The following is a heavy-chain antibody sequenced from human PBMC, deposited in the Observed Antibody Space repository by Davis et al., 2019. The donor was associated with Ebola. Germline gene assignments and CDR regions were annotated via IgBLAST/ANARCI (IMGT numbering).Heavy chain of an antibody. Sequence: ASVKVSCKASGYTFGDYYMHWVRQAPGQGLEWMGWISAYNGNTNYAQKLQGRVTMTTDTSTSTAYMELRSLRSDDTAVYYCARVLPYGGVDYWGQGTLVTVSS. D-gene: IGHD4-23*01. CDR1: GYTFGDYY. V-gene: IGHV1-18*04. CDR3: ARVLPYGGVDY. J-gene: IGHJ4*02. CDR2: ISAYNGNT.